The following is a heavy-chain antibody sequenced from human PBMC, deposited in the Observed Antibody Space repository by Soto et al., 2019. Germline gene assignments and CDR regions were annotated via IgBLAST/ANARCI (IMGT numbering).Heavy chain of an antibody. J-gene: IGHJ4*02. CDR2: IYPGDSDT. Sequence: GESLKISCKASGYRFTSSWIGWVRQMPGKGLEWMGIIYPGDSDTRYRPSFQGQVTISADKSSGTAYLQWNSLQASDTAMYYCARLPGIVAPGTVFLDNWGQGTMVTVSS. D-gene: IGHD1-1*01. V-gene: IGHV5-51*01. CDR1: GYRFTSSW. CDR3: ARLPGIVAPGTVFLDN.